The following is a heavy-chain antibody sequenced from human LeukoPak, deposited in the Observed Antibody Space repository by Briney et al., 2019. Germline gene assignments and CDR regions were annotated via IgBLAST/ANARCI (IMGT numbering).Heavy chain of an antibody. J-gene: IGHJ4*02. CDR2: IRASGGSI. D-gene: IGHD6-13*01. V-gene: IGHV3-23*01. CDR1: GFTFSNYA. Sequence: GGSLRLSCAASGFTFSNYAMTWVRQAPGKGLEWVSSIRASGGSIYYADSVKGRFTISRDNSKNTLYLQMNSLRAEDTAVYYCAKYSSSWDEDYWGQGTLVTVSP. CDR3: AKYSSSWDEDY.